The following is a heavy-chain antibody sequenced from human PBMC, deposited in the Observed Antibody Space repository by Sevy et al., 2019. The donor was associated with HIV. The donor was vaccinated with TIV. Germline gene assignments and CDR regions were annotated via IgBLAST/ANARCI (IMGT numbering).Heavy chain of an antibody. CDR3: ARHRNSLDMEAAGNWFDP. D-gene: IGHD6-13*01. CDR1: GGSISSGTYY. Sequence: SETLSLTCTVSGGSISSGTYYWGWIRRPPGKGLEWIGTIYYSGSTYYNSSLKSRVTISVDTSKNQFSLKLSSVTAADTAVYYCARHRNSLDMEAAGNWFDPWGQGTLVTVSS. CDR2: IYYSGST. J-gene: IGHJ5*02. V-gene: IGHV4-39*01.